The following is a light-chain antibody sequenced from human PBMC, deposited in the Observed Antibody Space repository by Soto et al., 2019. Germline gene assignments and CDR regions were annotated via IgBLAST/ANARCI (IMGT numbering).Light chain of an antibody. CDR2: DAS. CDR3: QQSDKLPPWT. Sequence: DIQMTQSPSSLSASLGDRVTITCQASQDIRNYLNWYQQKPGKAPKLLIYDASNLETGVPSRFSGSGSGTDFTFTISSLQPEDIATYYCQQSDKLPPWTFGQGTKVEIK. V-gene: IGKV1-33*01. J-gene: IGKJ1*01. CDR1: QDIRNY.